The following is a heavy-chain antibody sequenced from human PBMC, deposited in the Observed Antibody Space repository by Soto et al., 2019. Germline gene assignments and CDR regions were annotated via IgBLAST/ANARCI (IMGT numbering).Heavy chain of an antibody. J-gene: IGHJ5*02. CDR3: AREAVVRGVNWFER. CDR2: TYYRSRWYN. Sequence: SETLSLTCGISGDSVSSNRAAWNWIRQSPSRGLEWLGRTYYRSRWYNDYALSVKSRITINPDTSKNQFSLQLNSVSPEDTAVYYCAREAVVRGVNWFERWGQGTLVTVS. CDR1: GDSVSSNRAA. D-gene: IGHD3-10*01. V-gene: IGHV6-1*01.